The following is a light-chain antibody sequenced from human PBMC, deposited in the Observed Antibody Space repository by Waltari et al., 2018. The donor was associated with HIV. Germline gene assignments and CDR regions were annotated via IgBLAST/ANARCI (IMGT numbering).Light chain of an antibody. CDR3: GTCETSLSVLV. Sequence: QSVSTQPPPMSAAPGPSTTISCSGSSSNFGNNCVPCSKFVPETLPKLLVYDNNNRPSGISNRFSASQSGTSASLVIAGLQAEDEADYYCGTCETSLSVLVFGGGTKLTVL. J-gene: IGLJ3*02. CDR1: SSNFGNNC. CDR2: DNN. V-gene: IGLV1-51*01.